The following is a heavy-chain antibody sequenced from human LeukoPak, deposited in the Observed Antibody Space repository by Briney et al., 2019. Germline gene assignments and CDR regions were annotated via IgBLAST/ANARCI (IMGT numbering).Heavy chain of an antibody. CDR1: GGSISSYY. CDR3: ARRPCRDGYNCHYFDY. Sequence: SETLSLTCTVSGGSISSYYWSWIRQPPGKGLEWIGYIYYSGSTNYNPSLKGRVTISVDTSKNQFSLKLSSVIAADTAVYYCARRPCRDGYNCHYFDYWGQGTLVTVSS. CDR2: IYYSGST. D-gene: IGHD5-24*01. J-gene: IGHJ4*02. V-gene: IGHV4-59*01.